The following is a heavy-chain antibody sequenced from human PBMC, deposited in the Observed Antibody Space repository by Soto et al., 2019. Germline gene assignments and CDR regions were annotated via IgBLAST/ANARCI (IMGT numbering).Heavy chain of an antibody. V-gene: IGHV4-59*01. D-gene: IGHD6-6*01. Sequence: TLSLTCTVSGGSISSYYWNWIRQSPGKGLEWIASLDYSGTTNYNPSLKSRITTSVDPSKKQSSLKMRSVTAADTAVYYCARDSFPPYSSSSKGFDYWGQGSLVTVSS. J-gene: IGHJ4*02. CDR1: GGSISSYY. CDR3: ARDSFPPYSSSSKGFDY. CDR2: LDYSGTT.